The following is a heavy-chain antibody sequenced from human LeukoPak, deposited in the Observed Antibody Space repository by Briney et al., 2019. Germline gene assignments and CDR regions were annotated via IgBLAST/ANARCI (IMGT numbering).Heavy chain of an antibody. V-gene: IGHV3-23*01. J-gene: IGHJ4*02. CDR2: ISGSGGST. CDR1: GFTFINYA. Sequence: GSLHLSCAASGFTFINYAMSGGRQAPGKGLEWVSTISGSGGSTYYAHSVTGRFTISRHNSKNTLHLQMNTLRAEATAVYYCAKYLRSGSFYDYWGQGTLVTVSS. CDR3: AKYLRSGSFYDY. D-gene: IGHD1-26*01.